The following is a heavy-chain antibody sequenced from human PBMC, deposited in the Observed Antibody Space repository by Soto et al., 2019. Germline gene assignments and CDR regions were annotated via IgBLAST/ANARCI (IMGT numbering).Heavy chain of an antibody. J-gene: IGHJ4*02. CDR3: ARVYYDFWSGQPIIDY. CDR2: ISSSGSTI. CDR1: GFTFSSYE. V-gene: IGHV3-48*03. D-gene: IGHD3-3*01. Sequence: GSLRLSCAASGFTFSSYEMNWVHQAPGKGLEWVSYISSSGSTIYYADSVKGRFTISRDNAKNSLYLQMNSLRAEDTAVYYCARVYYDFWSGQPIIDYWGQGTLVTVSS.